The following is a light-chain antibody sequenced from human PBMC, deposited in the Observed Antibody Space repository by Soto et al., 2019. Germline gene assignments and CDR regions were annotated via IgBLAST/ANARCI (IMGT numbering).Light chain of an antibody. J-gene: IGKJ1*01. CDR2: AAS. Sequence: DIQMTQSPSSVSASVGDRVTITCRASQGISSWLARYQQRPGKAPKLLIYAASSLQSGVPSRFSGSGSGTDFTLIISSLQPEDFATYYCQQANSFPWTFGQGTKVDIK. V-gene: IGKV1-12*01. CDR1: QGISSW. CDR3: QQANSFPWT.